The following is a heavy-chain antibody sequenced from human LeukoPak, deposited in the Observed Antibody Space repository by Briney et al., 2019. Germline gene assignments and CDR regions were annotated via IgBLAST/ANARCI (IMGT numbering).Heavy chain of an antibody. Sequence: GGSLRLSCAASGFTFSSYAMSWVRQAPGKGLEWVSAISGSPSGTYYADSVKGRFTISRDNSKNTLYLQMYSLRAEDTAVYYCAKTGAYANFDFWGQGTLVTVSS. J-gene: IGHJ4*02. CDR1: GFTFSSYA. CDR3: AKTGAYANFDF. CDR2: ISGSPSGT. D-gene: IGHD2-8*02. V-gene: IGHV3-23*01.